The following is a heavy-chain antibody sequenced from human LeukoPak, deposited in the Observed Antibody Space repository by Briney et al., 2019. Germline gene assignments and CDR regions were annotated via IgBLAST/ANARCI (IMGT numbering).Heavy chain of an antibody. Sequence: PGGSLRLSCAASGFTFSSYWMSWVRQAPGKGLEWVANIKQDGSEIYYVDSVKGRFTIFRDNAKNSLYLQMNSLRAEDTAVYYCARDLRAPLYYYGSGSSFDYWGQGTLVTVSS. V-gene: IGHV3-7*04. CDR1: GFTFSSYW. D-gene: IGHD3-10*01. CDR3: ARDLRAPLYYYGSGSSFDY. CDR2: IKQDGSEI. J-gene: IGHJ4*02.